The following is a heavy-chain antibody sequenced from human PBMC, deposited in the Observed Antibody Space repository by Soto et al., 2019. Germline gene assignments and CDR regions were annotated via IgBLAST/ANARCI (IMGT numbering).Heavy chain of an antibody. Sequence: SETLSLTCTVSGGSISSYYWSWIQQPPGKGLEWIGYIYYSGSTNYNPSLKSRVTISVDTSKNQFSLKLSSVTAADTAVYYCARGDSKWPPFDYWGQGTLVTVSS. CDR3: ARGDSKWPPFDY. J-gene: IGHJ4*02. V-gene: IGHV4-59*01. CDR1: GGSISSYY. D-gene: IGHD3-22*01. CDR2: IYYSGST.